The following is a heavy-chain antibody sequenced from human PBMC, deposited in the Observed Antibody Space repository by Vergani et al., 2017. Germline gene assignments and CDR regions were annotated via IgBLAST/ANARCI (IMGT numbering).Heavy chain of an antibody. CDR3: ARVRLVATIWGDAFDI. D-gene: IGHD5-12*01. CDR1: GGTFSSYA. J-gene: IGHJ3*02. CDR2: IIPILGIA. V-gene: IGHV1-69*04. Sequence: QVQLVQSGAEVKKPGASVKVSCKASGGTFSSYAISWVRQAPGQGLEWMGRIIPILGIANYAQKFQGRVTITADESTSTAYMELSSLRSEDTAVYYCARVRLVATIWGDAFDIWGQGTMVTVSS.